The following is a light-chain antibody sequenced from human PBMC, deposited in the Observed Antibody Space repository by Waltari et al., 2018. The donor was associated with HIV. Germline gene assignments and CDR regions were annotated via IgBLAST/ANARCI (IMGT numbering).Light chain of an antibody. J-gene: IGLJ2*01. CDR1: ALPKKY. V-gene: IGLV3-10*01. Sequence: SYELTQPPSVSVSPGQTARITCSGDALPKKYAYWYQQTSGQAPVLVLYEDTKRPSGIPERFFGSSSGTMATLTISGAQVEDEADYYCYSTDSSGNPLFGGGTKLTVL. CDR2: EDT. CDR3: YSTDSSGNPL.